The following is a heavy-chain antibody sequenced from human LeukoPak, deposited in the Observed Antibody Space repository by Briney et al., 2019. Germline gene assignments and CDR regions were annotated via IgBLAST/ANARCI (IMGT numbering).Heavy chain of an antibody. Sequence: ASVKVSCKASGYTFTGYYMHWVRQAPGQGLEWMGWINPNSGGTNYAQKFQGRVTMTRDTSISTAYMELSRLRSDDTAVYYCARDRAQEQWLVAHNWFDPWGQGTLVTVSS. CDR2: INPNSGGT. CDR3: ARDRAQEQWLVAHNWFDP. V-gene: IGHV1-2*02. CDR1: GYTFTGYY. D-gene: IGHD6-19*01. J-gene: IGHJ5*02.